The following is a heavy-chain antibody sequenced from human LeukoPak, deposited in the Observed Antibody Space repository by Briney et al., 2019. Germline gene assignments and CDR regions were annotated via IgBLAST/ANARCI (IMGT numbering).Heavy chain of an antibody. V-gene: IGHV3-23*01. D-gene: IGHD3-3*01. J-gene: IGHJ4*02. CDR3: ARVGQYYDFWSGFDF. CDR1: GFTFSAYA. CDR2: IRGNGGGT. Sequence: GGSLLLSCAASGFTFSAYAMTWVRQAPGKGLEWVSIIRGNGGGTYYADSVKGRFNIFRDNSENILYLQMNSLRVDDTAVYYCARVGQYYDFWSGFDFWGQGALVIVSS.